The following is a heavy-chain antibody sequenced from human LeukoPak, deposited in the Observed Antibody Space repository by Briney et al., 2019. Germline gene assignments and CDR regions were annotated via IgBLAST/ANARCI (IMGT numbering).Heavy chain of an antibody. D-gene: IGHD6-19*01. CDR1: GFTFTSSA. Sequence: SVKVSCKASGFTFTSSAMQWVRQARGQRLEWIGWIVVGSGNTNYAQKFQERVTITRDMSTSTAYMELSSLRSEDTAVYYCAARSAVAGTGHFDLWGRGTLVTVSS. V-gene: IGHV1-58*02. CDR3: AARSAVAGTGHFDL. J-gene: IGHJ2*01. CDR2: IVVGSGNT.